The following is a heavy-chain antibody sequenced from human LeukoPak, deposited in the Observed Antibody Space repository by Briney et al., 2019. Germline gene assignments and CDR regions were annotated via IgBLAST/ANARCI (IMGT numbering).Heavy chain of an antibody. J-gene: IGHJ3*02. CDR1: EFTFSNYW. D-gene: IGHD2-15*01. CDR3: ARVGVVVYAFDI. V-gene: IGHV3-74*01. CDR2: ISRDGSST. Sequence: PGGSLRLSCAASEFTFSNYWMHWVRHAPGKGLVWVSRISRDGSSTSYADSVKGRFTISRDNAKNTLYLHMNSLRAEDTAVYYCARVGVVVYAFDIWGQGTMVTVSS.